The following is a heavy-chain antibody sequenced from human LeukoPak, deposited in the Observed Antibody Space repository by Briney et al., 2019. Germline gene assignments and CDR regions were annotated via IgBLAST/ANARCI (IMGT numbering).Heavy chain of an antibody. CDR3: VKGYSYYMDV. Sequence: GGSLRLSCAASGFTFSSYWMSWVRQAPGKGQEWVANINQDGSDKYYVDSVKGRFTISRDNSKNTLYLQMNSLRAEDTAVYYCVKGYSYYMDVWGKGTTVTISS. V-gene: IGHV3-7*01. CDR2: INQDGSDK. J-gene: IGHJ6*03. CDR1: GFTFSSYW.